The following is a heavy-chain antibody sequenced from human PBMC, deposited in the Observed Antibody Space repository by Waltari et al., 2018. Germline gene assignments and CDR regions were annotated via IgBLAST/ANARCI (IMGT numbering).Heavy chain of an antibody. V-gene: IGHV3-30*07. CDR1: GFTFSYHA. J-gene: IGHJ4*02. Sequence: QVQLVESGGGVVHPGRSLRLSCEASGFTFSYHAMHWVRQAPGKGLEWGAGISYDGSDEYYADSVRGRFTISRDDSKDTVNLQMNSLRPEDTAVYYCARDGPLQIQSWYSFDYWGQGTLVTVSS. D-gene: IGHD5-18*01. CDR2: ISYDGSDE. CDR3: ARDGPLQIQSWYSFDY.